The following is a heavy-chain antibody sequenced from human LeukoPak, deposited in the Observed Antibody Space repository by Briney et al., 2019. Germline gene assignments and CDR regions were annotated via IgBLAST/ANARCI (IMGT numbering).Heavy chain of an antibody. J-gene: IGHJ1*01. V-gene: IGHV1-2*02. Sequence: GASVTVSCKASGYTFTGYCMRWVRQAPGQGLEWMGWINPNSGSTNYAQKFQGRVTMTRDTSISTAYMEQRSLRSGDTAVYYCARHLLWFGAGDHWGQGTLVPVSS. D-gene: IGHD3-10*01. CDR1: GYTFTGYC. CDR2: INPNSGST. CDR3: ARHLLWFGAGDH.